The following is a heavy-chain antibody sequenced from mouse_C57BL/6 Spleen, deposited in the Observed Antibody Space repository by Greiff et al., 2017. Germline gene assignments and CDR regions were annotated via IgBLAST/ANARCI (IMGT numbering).Heavy chain of an antibody. CDR3: ARGRDCNYDFGC. Sequence: QVQLQQSGAELVKPGASVKLSCKASGYTFTDYWMHWVKQRPGQGLEWIGMIHPNSGSTNYNEKFKSKATLTVDKSSSTAYMQLSSLTSEDSAVYYCARGRDCNYDFGCWGKGTTVTVS. D-gene: IGHD2-1*01. J-gene: IGHJ1*03. V-gene: IGHV1-64*01. CDR1: GYTFTDYW. CDR2: IHPNSGST.